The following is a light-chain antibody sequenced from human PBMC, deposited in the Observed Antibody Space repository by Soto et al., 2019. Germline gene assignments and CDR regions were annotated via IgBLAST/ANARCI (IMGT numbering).Light chain of an antibody. J-gene: IGLJ2*01. CDR2: EVS. CDR3: NSYTSRATGV. Sequence: QSALTQPASVSGSPGQSITISCTGTSSDVGGYNYVSWYQQHPGRAPKLLIFEVSNRPSGVSNRFSGSKSGNTASLTISGLQAEDEADYYCNSYTSRATGVFGGGTKVTVL. CDR1: SSDVGGYNY. V-gene: IGLV2-14*01.